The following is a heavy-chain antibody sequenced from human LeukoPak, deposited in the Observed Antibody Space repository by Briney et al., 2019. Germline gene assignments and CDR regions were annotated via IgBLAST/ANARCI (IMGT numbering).Heavy chain of an antibody. CDR2: ISGSGRST. CDR3: AKDTALRYFDSLTKGAPSTLDV. Sequence: PGGSLRLSCATSGFTFSSYAMSWVRQAPGKGLEWVSVISGSGRSTYYADSVKGRFTISRDNSKTTLYLQMNSLRAEDTAVYYCAKDTALRYFDSLTKGAPSTLDVWGQGTTVTVSS. D-gene: IGHD3-9*01. J-gene: IGHJ6*02. CDR1: GFTFSSYA. V-gene: IGHV3-23*01.